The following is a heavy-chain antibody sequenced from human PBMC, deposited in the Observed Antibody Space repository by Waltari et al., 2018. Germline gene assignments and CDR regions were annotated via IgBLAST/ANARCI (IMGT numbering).Heavy chain of an antibody. J-gene: IGHJ5*02. D-gene: IGHD2-2*01. CDR2: IDPEDGET. CDR1: GHSLSDNY. CDR3: ARRSGHCDGTTCSAGWFDP. V-gene: IGHV1-69-2*01. Sequence: EIRLLQSGAEVKKPGATVKISCKASGHSLSDNYIHWVQQVPGKGLEWIGRIDPEDGETSYAEKFEDRVTLTADLATETAYLELSRLSSDDTATYYCARRSGHCDGTTCSAGWFDPWGQGTLVKVSS.